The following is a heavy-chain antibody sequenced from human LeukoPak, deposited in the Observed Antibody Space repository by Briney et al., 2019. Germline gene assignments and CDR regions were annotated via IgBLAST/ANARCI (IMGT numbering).Heavy chain of an antibody. V-gene: IGHV1-18*01. D-gene: IGHD3-10*01. J-gene: IGHJ6*03. Sequence: ASVKVSCKASGYTFTSYGISWVRQAPGQGLEWMGWISAYNGNTNYAQKLQGRVTMTTDTSTSTAYMELRSLRSDDTAVYYCARDRGGSGSYYTYYYYYMDVWGKGTTVTISS. CDR1: GYTFTSYG. CDR2: ISAYNGNT. CDR3: ARDRGGSGSYYTYYYYYMDV.